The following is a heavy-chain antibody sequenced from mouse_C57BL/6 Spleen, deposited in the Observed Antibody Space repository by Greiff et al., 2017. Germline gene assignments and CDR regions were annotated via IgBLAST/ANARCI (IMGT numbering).Heavy chain of an antibody. CDR1: GFTFSNYW. CDR3: TRGAGPYYFDY. J-gene: IGHJ2*01. D-gene: IGHD3-3*01. Sequence: EVQLVESGGGLVQPGGSMKLSCVASGFTFSNYWMNWVRQSPEKGLEWVAQIRLKSDNYATHYAESVKGRFTISRDDSKSSVYLQMNNLRAEDTGIYYCTRGAGPYYFDYWGQGTTLTVSS. V-gene: IGHV6-3*01. CDR2: IRLKSDNYAT.